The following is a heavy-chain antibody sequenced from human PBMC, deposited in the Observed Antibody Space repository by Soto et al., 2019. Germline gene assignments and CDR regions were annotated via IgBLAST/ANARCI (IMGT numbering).Heavy chain of an antibody. Sequence: EVHLVESGGGLVKPGGSLRLSCAVSGFTFSSCTMNWVRQAPGKGLEWVSSISPSTSHIYYVDSVKGRFNISRDNAKNSLFLQMNSLRAEDTAVYYCSGCSGGACHQNYGMDVWGQGTTVTVSS. V-gene: IGHV3-21*01. CDR2: ISPSTSHI. D-gene: IGHD2-15*01. CDR1: GFTFSSCT. J-gene: IGHJ6*02. CDR3: SGCSGGACHQNYGMDV.